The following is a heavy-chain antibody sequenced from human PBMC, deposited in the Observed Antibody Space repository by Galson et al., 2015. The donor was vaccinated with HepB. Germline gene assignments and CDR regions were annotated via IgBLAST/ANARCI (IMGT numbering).Heavy chain of an antibody. Sequence: QSGAEVKKPGESLRISCKGSGYSFTSYWISWVRQMPEKGLEWMGRIDPSDSYTNYSPSFQGHVTISADKSISTAYLQWSSLKASDTAMYYCARWPSLDSPYYYDSSGPTQTEYFDYWGQGTLVTVSS. D-gene: IGHD3-22*01. J-gene: IGHJ4*02. CDR1: GYSFTSYW. CDR3: ARWPSLDSPYYYDSSGPTQTEYFDY. CDR2: IDPSDSYT. V-gene: IGHV5-10-1*01.